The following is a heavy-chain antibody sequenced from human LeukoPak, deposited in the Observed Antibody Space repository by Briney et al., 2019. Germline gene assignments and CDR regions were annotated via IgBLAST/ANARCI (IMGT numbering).Heavy chain of an antibody. CDR3: AKGTSSWHEFDY. V-gene: IGHV3-43D*03. Sequence: PGGSLRLSCAASGFTFDHYPMHWVRQAPGKGLEWVSLISWDGGSTYYADSVKGRFTISRDNSKNSLYLQMNSLRAEDTALYYCAKGTSSWHEFDYWGQGTLVTVSS. D-gene: IGHD6-13*01. CDR1: GFTFDHYP. J-gene: IGHJ4*02. CDR2: ISWDGGST.